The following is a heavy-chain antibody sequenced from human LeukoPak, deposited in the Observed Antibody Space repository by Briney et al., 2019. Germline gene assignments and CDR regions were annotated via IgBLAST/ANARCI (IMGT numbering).Heavy chain of an antibody. Sequence: PSETLSLTCTVSGGSISSYYWGWIRQPPGKGLEWIGSIYYSGSTYYNPSLKSRVTISVDTSKNQFSLKLSSVTAADTAVYYCARSRSPFIAAAGHWGQGTLVTVSS. J-gene: IGHJ4*02. CDR1: GGSISSYY. V-gene: IGHV4-39*07. D-gene: IGHD6-13*01. CDR3: ARSRSPFIAAAGH. CDR2: IYYSGST.